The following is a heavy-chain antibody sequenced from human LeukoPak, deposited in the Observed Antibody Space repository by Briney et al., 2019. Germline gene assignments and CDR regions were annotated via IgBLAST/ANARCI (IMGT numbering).Heavy chain of an antibody. CDR3: ARRPGYGPFDI. V-gene: IGHV4-38-2*01. D-gene: IGHD4-17*01. Sequence: SETLSLTCAVSGYSISSGYYWGWIRQPPGKGLEWIGSIYHSGSTYYNPSLKSRVTISVDTSKNQFSLKLSSVTAADTAVYYCARRPGYGPFDIWGQGTMVTVSS. CDR2: IYHSGST. CDR1: GYSISSGYY. J-gene: IGHJ3*02.